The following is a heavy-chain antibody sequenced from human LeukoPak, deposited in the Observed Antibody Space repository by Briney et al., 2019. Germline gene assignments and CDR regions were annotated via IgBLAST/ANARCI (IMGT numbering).Heavy chain of an antibody. D-gene: IGHD3-3*01. Sequence: SETLSLTCAVYGGSFSGYYWSWIRQPPGKGLEWIGEINHSGSTNYNPSLKSRVTISVDTSKNQFPLKLSSVTAADTAVYYCARIFGVVTPAYYMDVWGKGTTVTVSS. V-gene: IGHV4-34*01. CDR1: GGSFSGYY. CDR3: ARIFGVVTPAYYMDV. J-gene: IGHJ6*03. CDR2: INHSGST.